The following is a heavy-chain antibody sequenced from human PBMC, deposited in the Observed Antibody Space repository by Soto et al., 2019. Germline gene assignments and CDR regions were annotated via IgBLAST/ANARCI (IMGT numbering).Heavy chain of an antibody. CDR1: GFTFSSYG. CDR2: ISYDGSNK. Sequence: GGSLRLSCAASGFTFSSYGMHWVRQAPGKGLEWVAVISYDGSNKYYADSVKGRFTISRDNSKNTQYLQKNSLRAEDTAVYYCAKDRWGRITMVRGVTLGVPMDVWGKGTTVTVSS. CDR3: AKDRWGRITMVRGVTLGVPMDV. V-gene: IGHV3-30*18. D-gene: IGHD3-10*01. J-gene: IGHJ6*03.